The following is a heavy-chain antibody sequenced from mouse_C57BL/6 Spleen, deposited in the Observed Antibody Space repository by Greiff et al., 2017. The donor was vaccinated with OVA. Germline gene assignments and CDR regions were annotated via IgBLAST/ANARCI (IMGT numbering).Heavy chain of an antibody. CDR2: INPSTGGT. D-gene: IGHD1-3*01. CDR3: ARWGSSSFDV. CDR1: GYSFTGYY. J-gene: IGHJ1*03. Sequence: EVQLQQSGPELVKPGASVKISCKASGYSFTGYYMHWVKQSSEKSLEWIGEINPSTGGTSYNQKFKGKATLTVDKSSSTAYMQLKSLTSEDSAVYYCARWGSSSFDVWGTGTTVTVSS. V-gene: IGHV1-43*01.